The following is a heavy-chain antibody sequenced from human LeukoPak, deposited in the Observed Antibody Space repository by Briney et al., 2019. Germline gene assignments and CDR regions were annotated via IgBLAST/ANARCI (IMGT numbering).Heavy chain of an antibody. CDR1: GYTFTSYD. CDR2: MNPNSGNT. D-gene: IGHD2-8*01. V-gene: IGHV1-8*01. J-gene: IGHJ6*03. CDR3: ARAPKVSEYYYYYYMDV. Sequence: GASVKVSCKASGYTFTSYDINWARQATGQGLEWMGWMNPNSGNTGYAQKFQGRVTMTRNTSISTAYMELSSLRSEDTAVYYCARAPKVSEYYYYYYMDVWGKGTTVTVSS.